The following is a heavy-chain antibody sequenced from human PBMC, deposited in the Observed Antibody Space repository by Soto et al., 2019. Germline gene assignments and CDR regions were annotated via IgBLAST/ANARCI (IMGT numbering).Heavy chain of an antibody. CDR1: GYTFSTYD. Sequence: QVQLVQSGAEVRWRGASVKVSCEASGYTFSTYDINWVRQAPGQGLEWMGWVNANSGNAGYAQKFQGRVTMTTSSSIRTAYMELNSLRSEDTAVYYCARGWGRWPHEKPGDYWGQGTLVTVSS. CDR2: VNANSGNA. D-gene: IGHD3-16*01. CDR3: ARGWGRWPHEKPGDY. J-gene: IGHJ4*02. V-gene: IGHV1-8*01.